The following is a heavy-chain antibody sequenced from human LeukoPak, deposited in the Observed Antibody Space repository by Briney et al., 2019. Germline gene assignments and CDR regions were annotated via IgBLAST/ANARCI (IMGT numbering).Heavy chain of an antibody. Sequence: GRSLRLSCAASGFTFSSYGMHWVRQAPGKGLEWVAVISYDGSNKYYADSVKGRFTISRDNSKNTLYLQMNSLRAEDTAVYYCARYCSGGSCNLGNAFDIWGQGTMVTVSS. CDR2: ISYDGSNK. CDR3: ARYCSGGSCNLGNAFDI. J-gene: IGHJ3*02. V-gene: IGHV3-30*03. CDR1: GFTFSSYG. D-gene: IGHD2-15*01.